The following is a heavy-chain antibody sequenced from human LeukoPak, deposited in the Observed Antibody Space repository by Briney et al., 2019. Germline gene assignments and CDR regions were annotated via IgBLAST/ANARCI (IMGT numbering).Heavy chain of an antibody. D-gene: IGHD6-6*01. CDR2: MYYSGST. Sequence: SETLSLTCTVSGGSISNYYWSWIRQPPGKGLEWIGYMYYSGSTNHNPSLKSRVTISVDTSKNQFSLKLSSVTAADTAVYYCARAGQFIAARPITFDYWGRGTLVTVPS. J-gene: IGHJ4*02. V-gene: IGHV4-59*01. CDR1: GGSISNYY. CDR3: ARAGQFIAARPITFDY.